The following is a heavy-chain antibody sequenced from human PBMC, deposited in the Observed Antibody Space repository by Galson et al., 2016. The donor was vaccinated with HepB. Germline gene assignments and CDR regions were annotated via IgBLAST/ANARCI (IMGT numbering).Heavy chain of an antibody. V-gene: IGHV2-70*01. D-gene: IGHD6-19*01. CDR2: IDWDDDK. CDR3: ARMPGIAVAGSRFDD. CDR1: GFSLSTSGMC. J-gene: IGHJ4*02. Sequence: PALVNPTQTLTLTCTFSGFSLSTSGMCVSWIRQPPGKALEWLALIDWDDDKYYSTSLKTRLTISKDTSKNQVVLTMTNMDPVDTATYYCARMPGIAVAGSRFDDRCQGTLVTVSS.